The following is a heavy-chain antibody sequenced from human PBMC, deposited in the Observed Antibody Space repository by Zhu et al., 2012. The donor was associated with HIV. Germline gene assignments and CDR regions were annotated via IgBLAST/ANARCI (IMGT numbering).Heavy chain of an antibody. D-gene: IGHD3-16*02. J-gene: IGHJ6*03. CDR1: GGSLSNYC. CDR3: ARVGPFGPKYTFGYTRYYMDV. V-gene: IGHV4-34*01. Sequence: QVQLQQWGSGLLKPSETLSLTCAVYGGSLSNYCWSWIRQAPEKGLEWIGEITRTRSANYDPSLESRVTMSLGTSKNQFSLKLTSVTAADTAVYYCARVGPFGPKYTFGYTRYYMDVWGKGTTVTVS. CDR2: ITRTRSA.